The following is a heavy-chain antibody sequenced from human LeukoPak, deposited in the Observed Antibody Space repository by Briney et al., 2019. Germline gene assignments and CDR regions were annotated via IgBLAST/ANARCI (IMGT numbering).Heavy chain of an antibody. V-gene: IGHV4-59*08. J-gene: IGHJ4*02. D-gene: IGHD4-23*01. CDR1: GGSISHYY. CDR2: IDYSGST. Sequence: SETLSLTCTVSGGSISHYYWSWIRQPPGKGLEWIGYIDYSGSTAYNPSLNGRVTVSLDASKNQFSLKLRSVTAADTAVYYCARLNGGNWGPGILVTVSS. CDR3: ARLNGGN.